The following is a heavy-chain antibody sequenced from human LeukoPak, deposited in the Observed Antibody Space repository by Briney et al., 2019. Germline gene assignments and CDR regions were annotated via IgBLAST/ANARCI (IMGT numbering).Heavy chain of an antibody. CDR1: GFTFSRST. CDR3: AKAPPVRGVTGVDY. J-gene: IGHJ4*02. D-gene: IGHD3-10*01. Sequence: PGGSLRLSCVGSGFTFSRSTMSWVRLAPGKGLEWVSGISGSGGDTYYTDSVKGRFTISRDNSKNTLYLQMNSLRAEDTAVYYCAKAPPVRGVTGVDYWGQGTLVTVSS. V-gene: IGHV3-23*01. CDR2: ISGSGGDT.